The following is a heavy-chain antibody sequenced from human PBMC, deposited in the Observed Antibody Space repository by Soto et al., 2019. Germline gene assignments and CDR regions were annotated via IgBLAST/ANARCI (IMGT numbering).Heavy chain of an antibody. V-gene: IGHV1-18*01. CDR1: GYTFTSYG. CDR3: ARDNDFWSGSRGAFDI. CDR2: ISAYNGNT. J-gene: IGHJ3*02. Sequence: GASVKVSCKASGYTFTSYGISWVRQAPGQGLEWMGWISAYNGNTNYAQKLQGRVTMTTDTSTSTAYMELRSLRSDDTAVYYCARDNDFWSGSRGAFDIWGQGTMVTVSS. D-gene: IGHD3-3*01.